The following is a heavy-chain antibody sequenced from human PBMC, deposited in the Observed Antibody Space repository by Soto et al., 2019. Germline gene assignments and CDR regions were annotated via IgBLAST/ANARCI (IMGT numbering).Heavy chain of an antibody. Sequence: SETLSLTCTVSGVYISNYYWAWIRQPPGKGLEWIGHAYHSGSTSYSPSLKSRVAVSVDTSKNQFSLRLNSVTAADTAVYYCARTYCSGGDCYPGSNYFDPWGQGXLVTVYS. D-gene: IGHD2-15*01. J-gene: IGHJ5*02. V-gene: IGHV4-59*01. CDR1: GVYISNYY. CDR3: ARTYCSGGDCYPGSNYFDP. CDR2: AYHSGST.